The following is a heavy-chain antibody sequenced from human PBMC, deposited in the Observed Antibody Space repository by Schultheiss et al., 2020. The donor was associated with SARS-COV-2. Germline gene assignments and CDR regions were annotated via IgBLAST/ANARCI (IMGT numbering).Heavy chain of an antibody. J-gene: IGHJ4*02. V-gene: IGHV3-23*01. CDR3: ARDLVLFGVTRGGIDY. CDR1: GLTFDDDA. CDR2: ISGSGGST. Sequence: GGSLRLSCAASGLTFDDDAMHWVRQAPGKGLEWVSAISGSGGSTYYADSVKGRFTISRDNSKNTLYLQMNSLRAEDTAVYYCARDLVLFGVTRGGIDYWGQGTLVTVSS. D-gene: IGHD3-3*01.